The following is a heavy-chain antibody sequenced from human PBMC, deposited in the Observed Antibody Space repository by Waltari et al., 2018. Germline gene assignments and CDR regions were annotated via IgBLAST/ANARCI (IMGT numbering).Heavy chain of an antibody. CDR1: GYTFTGYY. V-gene: IGHV1-2*06. CDR2: SNPNSGGT. D-gene: IGHD6-13*01. CDR3: ARGWQQRRTYYYYMDV. J-gene: IGHJ6*03. Sequence: QVQLVQSGAEVKKPGASVKVSCKASGYTFTGYYMHWVGQAPGQGRELMGRSNPNSGGTNYAQKFHGRVTMTRDTTISTAYMELSRLRSDDTAVYYCARGWQQRRTYYYYMDVWGKGTTVTVSS.